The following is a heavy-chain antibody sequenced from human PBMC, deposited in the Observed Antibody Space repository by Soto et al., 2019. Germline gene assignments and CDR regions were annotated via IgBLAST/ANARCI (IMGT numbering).Heavy chain of an antibody. CDR1: GYTFTSYG. V-gene: IGHV1-18*01. CDR2: ISAYNGNT. CDR3: ATYCGGDCYPTVVFDY. D-gene: IGHD2-21*02. Sequence: ASVKVSCKASGYTFTSYGISWVRQAPGQGLERMGWISAYNGNTNYAQKLQGRVTMTTDTSTSTAYMELRSLRSDDTAVYYCATYCGGDCYPTVVFDYWGQGTLVTVSS. J-gene: IGHJ4*02.